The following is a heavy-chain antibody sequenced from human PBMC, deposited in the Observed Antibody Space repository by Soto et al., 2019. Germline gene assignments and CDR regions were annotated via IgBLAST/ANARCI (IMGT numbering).Heavy chain of an antibody. CDR1: GYSFTSYW. D-gene: IGHD6-6*01. CDR3: ARLDYTTSSGYYYDMDV. CDR2: IDPSDSYT. Sequence: GESLKISCKGSGYSFTSYWITWVRQMPGKGLEWMGRIDPSDSYTNYSPSFQGHVTISTDKPINTAYLQWSSLKASDTAMYYCARLDYTTSSGYYYDMDVWGQGTAVTISS. J-gene: IGHJ6*02. V-gene: IGHV5-10-1*01.